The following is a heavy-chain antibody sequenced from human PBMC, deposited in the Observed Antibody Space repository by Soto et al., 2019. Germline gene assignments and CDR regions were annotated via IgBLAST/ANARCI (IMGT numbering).Heavy chain of an antibody. CDR3: ARDAKQPRDGGYYYYAMDV. V-gene: IGHV1-69*01. J-gene: IGHJ6*02. D-gene: IGHD3-16*01. CDR2: IIPIFGTA. CDR1: GGTFSSYA. Sequence: QVQLVQSGAEVKKPGSSVKVSCKASGGTFSSYAISWVRQAPGQGLEWMGGIIPIFGTANYAQKFQGRVTITADESTSTAYMELSSLRSEDTAVYYCARDAKQPRDGGYYYYAMDVWGQGTTVTVSS.